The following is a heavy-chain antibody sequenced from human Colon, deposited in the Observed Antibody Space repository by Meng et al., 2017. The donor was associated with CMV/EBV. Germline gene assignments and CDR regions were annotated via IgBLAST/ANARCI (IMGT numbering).Heavy chain of an antibody. Sequence: GESLKISCAASGFMFSAHPIHWVRQAPGKGLEWVAVIAYDGINKYYVDSVKGRFTISRDNSKNMVFLQMTSLRTEDTAMYYCARDMANREGAFDIWGQGTMVTVSS. CDR3: ARDMANREGAFDI. CDR2: IAYDGINK. V-gene: IGHV3-30-3*01. J-gene: IGHJ3*02. D-gene: IGHD3-10*01. CDR1: GFMFSAHP.